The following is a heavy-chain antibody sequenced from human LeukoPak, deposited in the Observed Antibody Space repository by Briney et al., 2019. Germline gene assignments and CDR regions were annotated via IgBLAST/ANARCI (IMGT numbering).Heavy chain of an antibody. CDR3: ARGLRLSTIFGVVTNWFDP. Sequence: SETLSLTCAVYGGSFSGYYWSWIRQPPGKGLEWIGEINHSGSTNYNPSLKSRVTISVDTSKNQFSLKLSSVTAADTAVYYCARGLRLSTIFGVVTNWFDPWGQGTLVTVSS. D-gene: IGHD3-3*01. V-gene: IGHV4-34*01. CDR2: INHSGST. J-gene: IGHJ5*02. CDR1: GGSFSGYY.